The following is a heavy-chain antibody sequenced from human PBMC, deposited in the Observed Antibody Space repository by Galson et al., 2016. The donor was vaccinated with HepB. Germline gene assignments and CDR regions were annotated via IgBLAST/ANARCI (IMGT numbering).Heavy chain of an antibody. CDR3: AKTDWDNDGANWFDP. CDR1: GFTFSSYA. D-gene: IGHD1/OR15-1a*01. V-gene: IGHV3-23*01. Sequence: SLRLSCAASGFTFSSYALTWVRQAPGKGLEWVSDISGRGGSTYYADSVKGRFTISRDNSKNTLHLQLNSLRAEDTAVYYCAKTDWDNDGANWFDPWGQGTLVTVSS. J-gene: IGHJ5*02. CDR2: ISGRGGST.